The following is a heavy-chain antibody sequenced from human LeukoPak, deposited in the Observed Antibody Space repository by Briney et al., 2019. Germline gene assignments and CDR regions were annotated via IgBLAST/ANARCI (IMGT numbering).Heavy chain of an antibody. V-gene: IGHV4-39*02. J-gene: IGHJ4*02. D-gene: IGHD3-3*01. CDR2: IYYSGST. CDR1: GGSISSSSYY. Sequence: SETLSLTCTVSGGSISSSSYYWGWIRQPPGKGLEWIGSIYYSGSTYYNPSLKSRVTISVDTSKNQFSLKLSSVTAADTAVYYCAREAYDFWSGYYRWGGPPDYWGQGTLVTVSS. CDR3: AREAYDFWSGYYRWGGPPDY.